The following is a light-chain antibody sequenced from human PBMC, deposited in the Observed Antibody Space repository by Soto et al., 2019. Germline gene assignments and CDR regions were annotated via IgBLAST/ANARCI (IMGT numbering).Light chain of an antibody. J-gene: IGKJ2*03. V-gene: IGKV3-20*01. Sequence: EMVLTQSPGTLSLSPGERATLSCRASQSVSNSYVAWYQQKTGLAPRLLSYGASNRASGIPDRFSGSGSGASFPHTVSRLDPDDTGVYYCEQSGSSPMYSVGQVTRLESK. CDR3: EQSGSSPMYS. CDR1: QSVSNSY. CDR2: GAS.